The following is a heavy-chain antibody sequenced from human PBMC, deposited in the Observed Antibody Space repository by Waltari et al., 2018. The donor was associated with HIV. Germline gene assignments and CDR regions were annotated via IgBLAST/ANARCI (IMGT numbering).Heavy chain of an antibody. J-gene: IGHJ6*02. D-gene: IGHD2-21*02. CDR1: GGTFSSYT. CDR2: IIPIRGIA. V-gene: IGHV1-69*02. Sequence: QVQLVQSGAEVKKPGSSVKVSCKASGGTFSSYTISWVRQAPGQGLEWMGRIIPIRGIANYARKFQGRVTITADKSTSTAYMELSSLRSEDTAVYYCARKRVLGGGDPDGMDVWGQGTTVTVSS. CDR3: ARKRVLGGGDPDGMDV.